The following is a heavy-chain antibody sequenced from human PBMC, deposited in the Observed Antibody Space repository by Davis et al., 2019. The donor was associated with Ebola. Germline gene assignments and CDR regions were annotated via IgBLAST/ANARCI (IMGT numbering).Heavy chain of an antibody. D-gene: IGHD3-3*01. J-gene: IGHJ6*02. V-gene: IGHV3-11*04. Sequence: PGGSLRLSCAASGFTFSDYYMSWIRQAPGKGLEWVSYISSSGSTIYYADSVKGRFTISSDNAKNSLYLQMNSLRAEDTAVYYCARVPPPIFGVVIQLYGMDVWGQGTTVTVSS. CDR3: ARVPPPIFGVVIQLYGMDV. CDR2: ISSSGSTI. CDR1: GFTFSDYY.